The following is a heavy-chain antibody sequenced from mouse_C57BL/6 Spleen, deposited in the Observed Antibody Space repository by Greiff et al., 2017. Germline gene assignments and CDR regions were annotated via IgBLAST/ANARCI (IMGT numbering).Heavy chain of an antibody. V-gene: IGHV1-81*01. CDR2: IYPRSGTT. CDR3: ARETTTLVATNYYAMDY. D-gene: IGHD1-1*01. CDR1: GYTFTSYG. Sequence: QVQLTESGAELARPGASVKLSCKASGYTFTSYGISWVKQRTGKGLEWIGEIYPRSGTTYYNEKFKGKATLTADKSSSTAYMELRSLTSEGSAVYFCARETTTLVATNYYAMDYWGKGTSVTVSS. J-gene: IGHJ4*01.